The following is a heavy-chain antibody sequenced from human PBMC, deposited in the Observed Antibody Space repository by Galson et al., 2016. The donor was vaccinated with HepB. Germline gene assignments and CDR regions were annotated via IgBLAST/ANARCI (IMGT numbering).Heavy chain of an antibody. Sequence: SLRLSCAASGFIVSSSYMSWVRQAPGKGLEWVSIIYRDGNAYYADSVKGRFTISRDNSKNMLYLQMNSLRAEDTAVYYCARGTSGWLEDYYYYMDVWGKGTTVTVSS. CDR2: IYRDGNA. V-gene: IGHV3-53*01. CDR3: ARGTSGWLEDYYYYMDV. D-gene: IGHD6-19*01. J-gene: IGHJ6*03. CDR1: GFIVSSSY.